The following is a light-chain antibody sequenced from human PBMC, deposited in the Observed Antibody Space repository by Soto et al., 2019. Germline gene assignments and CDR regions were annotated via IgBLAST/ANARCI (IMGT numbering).Light chain of an antibody. CDR3: QQYGSSPGGT. CDR1: QSVSSSY. Sequence: EIVLTQSPGTLSLSPGERATLSCRASQSVSSSYLAWYQQKPGQAPRLLIYGASSRATGIPDRFSGSESGTDFTLTISRLEPEDFAVYYCQQYGSSPGGTFGPGTKVDIK. CDR2: GAS. J-gene: IGKJ3*01. V-gene: IGKV3-20*01.